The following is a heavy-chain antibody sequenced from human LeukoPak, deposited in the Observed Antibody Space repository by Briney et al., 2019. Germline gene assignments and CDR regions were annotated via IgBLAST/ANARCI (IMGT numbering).Heavy chain of an antibody. J-gene: IGHJ6*02. CDR1: GFTFSSYS. D-gene: IGHD2-15*01. V-gene: IGHV3-48*04. CDR2: ISSSSSTI. Sequence: PGGSLRLSCAASGFTFSSYSMNWVRQAPGKGLEWVSYISSSSSTIYYADSVKGRFTISRDNAKNSLYLQMNSLRAEDTAVYYCARDLAFGCSGGSCYSRGVRTYYYYYYGMDVWGQGTTVTVSS. CDR3: ARDLAFGCSGGSCYSRGVRTYYYYYYGMDV.